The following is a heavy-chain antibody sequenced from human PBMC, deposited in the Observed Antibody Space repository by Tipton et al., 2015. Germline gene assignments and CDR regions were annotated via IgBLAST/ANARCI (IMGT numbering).Heavy chain of an antibody. J-gene: IGHJ4*02. D-gene: IGHD6-6*01. CDR2: IYYSGNT. CDR3: ARHRPYSSSGADYFDY. CDR1: GEALGNYY. Sequence: GEALGNYYWSWIRQPPGKGLEWIGFIYYSGNTKYNPSLKSRVTISVDTSKNQFSLKLSSVTAADTAVYYCARHRPYSSSGADYFDYWGQGTLVTVSS. V-gene: IGHV4-59*08.